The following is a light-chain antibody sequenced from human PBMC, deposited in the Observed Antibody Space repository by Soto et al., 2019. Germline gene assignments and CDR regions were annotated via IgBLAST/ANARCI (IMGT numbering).Light chain of an antibody. CDR3: QKYNSAPLT. V-gene: IGKV1-27*01. Sequence: DIQMSQSPSSLSASVGGRVTITCRASQGISNYLACYQQKPGKVPKLLSYAASTMQSGVPSRFSGSGSGTDFTLTISSLQPEDVATYYCQKYNSAPLTFGGGTKVDIK. CDR2: AAS. CDR1: QGISNY. J-gene: IGKJ4*01.